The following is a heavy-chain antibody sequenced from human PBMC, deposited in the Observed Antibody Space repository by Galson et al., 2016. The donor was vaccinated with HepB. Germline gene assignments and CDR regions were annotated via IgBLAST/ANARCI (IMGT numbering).Heavy chain of an antibody. CDR1: GFNFSNYG. CDR3: AKGDLSGDSIDY. Sequence: SLRLSCAASGFNFSNYGMHWVRQAPGKGLEWVAVISYDGSHKFYTDSVRGRFPISRDNSKNTLYLQMNSLRAEDTAVYYCAKGDLSGDSIDYWGQGTLVTVSS. V-gene: IGHV3-30*18. CDR2: ISYDGSHK. D-gene: IGHD2-21*02. J-gene: IGHJ4*02.